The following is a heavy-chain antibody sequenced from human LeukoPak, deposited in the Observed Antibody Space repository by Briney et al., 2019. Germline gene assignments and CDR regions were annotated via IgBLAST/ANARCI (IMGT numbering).Heavy chain of an antibody. V-gene: IGHV4-4*09. D-gene: IGHD1-26*01. J-gene: IGHJ4*02. CDR1: GGSISGHY. CDR3: ARQTPYSGNHYFDY. CDR2: IDPTGLT. Sequence: SETLSLTCTVAGGSISGHYWSWIRQSPGKGLEWIGYIDPTGLTSYNPSLNSRVTISEDTSKNRFSLKVRSVTTADTAVYFCARQTPYSGNHYFDYWGQGTLVTVSS.